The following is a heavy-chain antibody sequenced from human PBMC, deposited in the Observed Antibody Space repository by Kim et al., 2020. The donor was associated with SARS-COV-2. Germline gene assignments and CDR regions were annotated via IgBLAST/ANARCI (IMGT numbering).Heavy chain of an antibody. CDR2: IWYDGSNK. V-gene: IGHV3-33*01. D-gene: IGHD4-4*01. J-gene: IGHJ6*02. Sequence: GGSLRLSCAASGFTFSSYGMHWVRQAPGKGLEWVAVIWYDGSNKYYADSVKGRFTISRDNSKNTLYLQMNSLRAEDTAVYYCAREGTTVTTPYGMDVWGQGTTVTVSS. CDR3: AREGTTVTTPYGMDV. CDR1: GFTFSSYG.